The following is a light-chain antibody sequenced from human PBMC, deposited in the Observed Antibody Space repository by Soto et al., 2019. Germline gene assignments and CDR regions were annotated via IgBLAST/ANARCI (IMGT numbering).Light chain of an antibody. CDR3: QQYNQWPPYT. V-gene: IGKV3-15*01. Sequence: EIVMTQSPATLSVSPGERATLFCRASQSVGRTLAWYQQKPGQSPRLLVYGASTWANGTPARFSGSGSGTEFTLTISSLQSEDVAVYYCQQYNQWPPYTFGQGTKVEIK. J-gene: IGKJ2*01. CDR1: QSVGRT. CDR2: GAS.